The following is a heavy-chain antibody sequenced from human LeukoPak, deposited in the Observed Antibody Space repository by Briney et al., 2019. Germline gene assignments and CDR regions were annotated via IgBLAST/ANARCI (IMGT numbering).Heavy chain of an antibody. J-gene: IGHJ4*02. V-gene: IGHV3-7*01. D-gene: IGHD3-22*01. CDR3: ARAVNPDYYDSSGY. Sequence: QPGGSLRLSCAASELAFSGYWMSWVRQAPGKGLEWVANIKQDGSEKYYVDSVKGRFTISRDNAKNSLYLQMNSLRAEDTAVYYCARAVNPDYYDSSGYWGQGTLVTVSS. CDR1: ELAFSGYW. CDR2: IKQDGSEK.